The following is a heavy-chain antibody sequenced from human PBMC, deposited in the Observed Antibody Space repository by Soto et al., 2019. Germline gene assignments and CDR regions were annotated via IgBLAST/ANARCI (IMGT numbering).Heavy chain of an antibody. Sequence: PXESLTISCKGSGYSFTNYWISLVRQMPGKGLEWMGRIDPSDSYIKHSPSFQGHVTISADNSISTAYLQWSSLKASDTAMYYCARHDCSSTRCYNFGMDVWGQGTTVTVSS. CDR1: GYSFTNYW. CDR3: ARHDCSSTRCYNFGMDV. J-gene: IGHJ6*02. D-gene: IGHD2-2*02. CDR2: IDPSDSYI. V-gene: IGHV5-10-1*01.